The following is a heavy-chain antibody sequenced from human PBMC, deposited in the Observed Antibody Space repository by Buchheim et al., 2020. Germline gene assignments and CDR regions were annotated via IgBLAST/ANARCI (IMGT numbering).Heavy chain of an antibody. CDR1: GFTITTYS. CDR2: ITSSSDFI. J-gene: IGHJ2*01. D-gene: IGHD3-10*01. V-gene: IGHV3-21*02. Sequence: QLVESGGGLVKPGGSLRLSCAASGFTITTYSMNWVRQAPGKGLEWVSSITSSSDFISYADSAKGRFTISRDNAKNSLYLQMNSLRAEDTAVYYCAIRGEVFWYFDLWGRGTL. CDR3: AIRGEVFWYFDL.